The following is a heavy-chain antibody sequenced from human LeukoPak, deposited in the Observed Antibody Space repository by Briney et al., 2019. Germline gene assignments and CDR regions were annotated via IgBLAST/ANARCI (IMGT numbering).Heavy chain of an antibody. CDR3: AKDLVVSTFGQYYFHY. V-gene: IGHV3-30*18. J-gene: IGHJ4*02. CDR1: GLTFSTYG. CDR2: ISNDGSNE. Sequence: GRSLRLSCEASGLTFSTYGMHWVRQTPGEGLEWVAVISNDGSNEKYAESVKGRFTISRDNSKSTLYLQMNSLRVEDTAVYYCAKDLVVSTFGQYYFHYWGQGTLVTVSS. D-gene: IGHD2-8*02.